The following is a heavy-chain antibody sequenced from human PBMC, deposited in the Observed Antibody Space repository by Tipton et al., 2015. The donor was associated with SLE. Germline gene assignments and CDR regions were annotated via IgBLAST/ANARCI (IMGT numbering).Heavy chain of an antibody. CDR3: ARVSPYYYYMDV. V-gene: IGHV4-59*01. CDR2: IYYSGST. CDR1: GGSISSYY. Sequence: TLSLTCTVSGGSISSYYWSWIRQPPGKELEWIGYIYYSGSTNYNPSLKSRVTISVDTSKNQFSLKLSSVTAADTAVYYCARVSPYYYYMDVWGKGTTVTVSS. J-gene: IGHJ6*03.